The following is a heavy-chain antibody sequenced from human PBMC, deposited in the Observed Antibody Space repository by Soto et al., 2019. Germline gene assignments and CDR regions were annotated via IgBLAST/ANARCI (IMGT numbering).Heavy chain of an antibody. CDR1: GYTFTSYD. J-gene: IGHJ3*02. CDR2: MNPNSGNT. D-gene: IGHD1-26*01. CDR3: ARGGSGSYYVLKGAFDI. Sequence: ASVKVSCKASGYTFTSYDINWVRQATGQGLEWMGWMNPNSGNTGYAQKFQGRVTMTRNTSISTAYMELSSLRSEDTAVYYCARGGSGSYYVLKGAFDIWGQGTRGTV. V-gene: IGHV1-8*01.